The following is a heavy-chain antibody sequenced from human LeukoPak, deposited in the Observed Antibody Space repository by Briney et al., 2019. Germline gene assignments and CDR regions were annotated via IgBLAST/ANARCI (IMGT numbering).Heavy chain of an antibody. J-gene: IGHJ4*02. Sequence: GGSLRLSCAASGFTFSSYWMHWVRQAPGKGLEWVSAISGSGGSTYYADSVKGRFTISRDNSKNTLYLQMNSLRAEDTAVYYCAKDGVIVPTALGDYWGQGTLVTVSS. V-gene: IGHV3-23*01. D-gene: IGHD1-26*01. CDR3: AKDGVIVPTALGDY. CDR2: ISGSGGST. CDR1: GFTFSSYW.